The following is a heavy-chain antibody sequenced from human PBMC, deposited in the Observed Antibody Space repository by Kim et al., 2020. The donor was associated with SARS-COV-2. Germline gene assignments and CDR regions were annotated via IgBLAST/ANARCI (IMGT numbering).Heavy chain of an antibody. J-gene: IGHJ4*02. Sequence: QKFQGRGTITRDTSASTAYMELSSLRSEDTAVYYCAGEHIVATGYYFDYWGQGTLVTVSS. D-gene: IGHD5-12*01. V-gene: IGHV1-3*01. CDR3: AGEHIVATGYYFDY.